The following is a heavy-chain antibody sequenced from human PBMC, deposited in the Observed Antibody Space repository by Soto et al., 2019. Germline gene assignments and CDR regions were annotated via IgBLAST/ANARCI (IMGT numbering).Heavy chain of an antibody. CDR3: ARGGQDFWSGPFDY. J-gene: IGHJ4*02. Sequence: SETLSLTCTVSGGSISNYFCNWIRQPAGKGLEWIGRIDNSGSTNYNPSLKSRITRSADTSRNQFSLKLNSVTAADTAVYYCARGGQDFWSGPFDYWGQGALVTVSS. CDR1: GGSISNYF. V-gene: IGHV4-4*07. CDR2: IDNSGST. D-gene: IGHD3-3*01.